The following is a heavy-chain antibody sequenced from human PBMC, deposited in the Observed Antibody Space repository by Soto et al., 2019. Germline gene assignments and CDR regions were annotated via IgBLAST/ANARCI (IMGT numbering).Heavy chain of an antibody. J-gene: IGHJ4*02. CDR1: GFSLPTSAVA. CDR3: ARRYDPYYFDY. V-gene: IGHV2-5*01. CDR2: IYGSDDK. Sequence: SGPTLVNPTQTLTLTCPFSGFSLPTSAVAVGWIRQPPGKALEWLAIIYGSDDKFYSPSLKSRLTITKDTSTNQVVLTMTNMDPVDTAPYYCARRYDPYYFDYWGQGTLVTVSS. D-gene: IGHD1-1*01.